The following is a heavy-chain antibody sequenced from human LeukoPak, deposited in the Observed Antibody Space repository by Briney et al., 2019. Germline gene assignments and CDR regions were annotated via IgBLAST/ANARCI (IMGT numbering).Heavy chain of an antibody. Sequence: SVKVSCKASGGTFSSDAISWVRQAPGQGLEWMGGIIPIFGTANYAQKFQGRVTITADESTSTAYMELSSLRSEGTAVYYCARVVPVVPAATSWFDPWGQGTLVTVSS. CDR1: GGTFSSDA. CDR3: ARVVPVVPAATSWFDP. D-gene: IGHD2-2*01. CDR2: IIPIFGTA. J-gene: IGHJ5*02. V-gene: IGHV1-69*01.